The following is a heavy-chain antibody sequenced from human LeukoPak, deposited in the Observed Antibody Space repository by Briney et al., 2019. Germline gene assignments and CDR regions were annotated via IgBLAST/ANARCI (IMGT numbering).Heavy chain of an antibody. D-gene: IGHD3-10*01. CDR2: ISSSSNYL. Sequence: GGSLRLSCAASGFTFSSYSMNWVRQAPGKGLEWVSSISSSSNYLYYADSVKGRFTISRDDAKNSLYLQMNSLRAEDTAVYYCARGRVRGVGIDYWGQGTLVTVSS. J-gene: IGHJ4*02. CDR3: ARGRVRGVGIDY. CDR1: GFTFSSYS. V-gene: IGHV3-21*01.